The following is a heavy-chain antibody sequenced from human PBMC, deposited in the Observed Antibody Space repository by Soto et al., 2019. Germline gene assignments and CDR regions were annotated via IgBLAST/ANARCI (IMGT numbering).Heavy chain of an antibody. D-gene: IGHD3-22*01. J-gene: IGHJ3*02. CDR2: IKSKTDGGTT. Sequence: GGSLRLSCAASGFTFSNAWMSWVRQSPGKGLEWVGRIKSKTDGGTTDYAAPVKGRFTISRDDSKNTLYLQMNSLKTEDTAVYYCTTVTYYYDTASAFDIWGQGTMVTVSS. CDR3: TTVTYYYDTASAFDI. V-gene: IGHV3-15*01. CDR1: GFTFSNAW.